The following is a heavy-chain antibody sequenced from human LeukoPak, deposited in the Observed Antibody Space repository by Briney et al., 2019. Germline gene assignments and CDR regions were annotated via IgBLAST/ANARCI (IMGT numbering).Heavy chain of an antibody. CDR2: IKSKTDGGTT. Sequence: GGSLRLSCAASEFTFSNAWMNWVRQGPGKGLEWVGRIKSKTDGGTTDYAAPVEGRFTISRDDSKNTVYLQMNSLKTDDTAVYYCTSPYFDYWGQGTLVAFSS. CDR3: TSPYFDY. J-gene: IGHJ4*02. V-gene: IGHV3-15*01. CDR1: EFTFSNAW.